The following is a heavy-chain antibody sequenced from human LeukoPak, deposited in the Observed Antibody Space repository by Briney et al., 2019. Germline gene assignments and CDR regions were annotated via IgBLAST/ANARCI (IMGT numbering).Heavy chain of an antibody. CDR2: IYYSGST. J-gene: IGHJ4*02. CDR1: GGSIRSYY. D-gene: IGHD3-22*01. V-gene: IGHV4-59*01. CDR3: AREQGIYYYDSSGFDY. Sequence: SETLSLTXTVSGGSIRSYYWSWIRQPPGKGLEWIGYIYYSGSTNYNPSLKSRVTISVDTSKNQFSLKLSSVTAADTAVYYCAREQGIYYYDSSGFDYWGQGTLVTVSS.